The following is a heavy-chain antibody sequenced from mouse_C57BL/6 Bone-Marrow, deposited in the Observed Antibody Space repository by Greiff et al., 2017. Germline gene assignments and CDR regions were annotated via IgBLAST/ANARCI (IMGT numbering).Heavy chain of an antibody. CDR3: ARERIYYDYDEDY. CDR1: GYTFTSYG. J-gene: IGHJ2*01. D-gene: IGHD2-4*01. Sequence: QVQLKQSGAELARPGASVKLSCKASGYTFTSYGISWVKQRTGQGLEWIGEIYPRSGNTYYNEKFKGKATLTADKSSSTAYMELRSLTSEDSAVYFCARERIYYDYDEDYWGQGTTLTVSS. V-gene: IGHV1-81*01. CDR2: IYPRSGNT.